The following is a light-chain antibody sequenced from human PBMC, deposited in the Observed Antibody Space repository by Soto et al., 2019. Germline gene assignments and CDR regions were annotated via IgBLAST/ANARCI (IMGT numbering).Light chain of an antibody. CDR1: SSDVGNYDY. CDR2: DFS. J-gene: IGLJ1*01. CDR3: ISFTPRATYV. Sequence: QSVLTHPASVSGSHRQASTISCTGTSSDVGNYDYVSWYQQHPGKVPKLMIYDFSNRPSGVSNRFSGSMSGNTASLTISGLQAEAEADYYCISFTPRATYVFGTGTKVTVL. V-gene: IGLV2-14*01.